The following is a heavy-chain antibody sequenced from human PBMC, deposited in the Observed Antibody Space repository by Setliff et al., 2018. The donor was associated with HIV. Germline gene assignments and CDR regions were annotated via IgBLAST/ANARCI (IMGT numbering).Heavy chain of an antibody. CDR2: IYYSGST. J-gene: IGHJ4*02. V-gene: IGHV4-61*01. D-gene: IGHD4-17*01. CDR3: ATDPPGYGDSKDY. CDR1: GGSVGSGSYY. Sequence: PSETLSLTCSVSGGSVGSGSYYWSWIRQSPGKGLEWLGYIYYSGSTTYNPSLRSRVTISIDTSKNQFSLHLRSVTAADTAVYYCATDPPGYGDSKDYWGQGKLVTVSS.